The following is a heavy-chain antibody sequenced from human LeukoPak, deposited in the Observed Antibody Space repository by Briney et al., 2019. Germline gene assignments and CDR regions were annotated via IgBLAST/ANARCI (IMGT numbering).Heavy chain of an antibody. D-gene: IGHD5-18*01. Sequence: SETLSLTCTVSGGSISSYYWSWIRQPPGKGLEWIGYIYYSGSTNYNPSLKSRVTISVDTSKNQFSLKLSSVTAADTAVYYCAGGLYSYVGDWFDPWGQGTLVTVSS. CDR3: AGGLYSYVGDWFDP. J-gene: IGHJ5*02. V-gene: IGHV4-59*08. CDR1: GGSISSYY. CDR2: IYYSGST.